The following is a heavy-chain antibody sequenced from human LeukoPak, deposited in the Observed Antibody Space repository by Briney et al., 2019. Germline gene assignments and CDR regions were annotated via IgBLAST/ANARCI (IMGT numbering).Heavy chain of an antibody. CDR3: ARGTTVTWKPVDF. J-gene: IGHJ4*02. Sequence: GGSLRLSCVASGFTFSPYAMHWVRQAPGKGLERVAVISYDGSYKHYADSVKGRFTISRDNSKNTLYLQMNSLGAEDTAVYYCARGTTVTWKPVDFWGQGTLVTVSS. V-gene: IGHV3-30*04. CDR1: GFTFSPYA. CDR2: ISYDGSYK. D-gene: IGHD4-11*01.